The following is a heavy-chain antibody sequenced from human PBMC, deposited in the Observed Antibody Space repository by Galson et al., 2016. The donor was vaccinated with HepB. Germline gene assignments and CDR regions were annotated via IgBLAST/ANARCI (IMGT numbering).Heavy chain of an antibody. V-gene: IGHV3-30*18. J-gene: IGHJ4*02. Sequence: APGKGLEWVAVISYDGSKNYYADSAKGRFPISRDNSKNTLYLQMNSLSAEDTAVYYCAKNDILTGYSAFDYWGQGTLVTVSS. CDR2: ISYDGSKN. D-gene: IGHD3-9*01. CDR3: AKNDILTGYSAFDY.